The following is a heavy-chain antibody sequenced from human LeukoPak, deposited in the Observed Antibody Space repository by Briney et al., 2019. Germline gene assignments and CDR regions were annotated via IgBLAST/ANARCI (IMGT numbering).Heavy chain of an antibody. CDR2: INPNGGGT. CDR3: VGAPYCSSTSCYWFYNWFDP. D-gene: IGHD2-2*01. J-gene: IGHJ5*02. Sequence: ASVKVSCKASGYTFTGYYMHWVRQAPGQGLEWMGWINPNGGGTNYAQKFQGRVTMTRDTSISTAYMELSRLRSDDTAVYYCVGAPYCSSTSCYWFYNWFDPWGQGTLVTVSS. V-gene: IGHV1-2*02. CDR1: GYTFTGYY.